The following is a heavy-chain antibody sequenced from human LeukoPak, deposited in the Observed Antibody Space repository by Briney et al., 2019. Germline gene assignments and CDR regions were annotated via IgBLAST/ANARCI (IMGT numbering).Heavy chain of an antibody. CDR1: GFTFSTYA. D-gene: IGHD6-19*01. V-gene: IGHV3-23*01. CDR2: ISGSGGST. Sequence: PGGSLRLSCAASGFTFSTYAMTWVRQAPGKGLEWVSVISGSGGSTYYADSVKGRFTISRDNSKNTLYLQMNSLRAEDTAVYYCAKSIGVAGWFDPWGQGTLVTVSS. CDR3: AKSIGVAGWFDP. J-gene: IGHJ5*02.